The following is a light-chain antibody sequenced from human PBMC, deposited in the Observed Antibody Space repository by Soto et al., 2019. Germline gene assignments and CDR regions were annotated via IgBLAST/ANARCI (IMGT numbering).Light chain of an antibody. Sequence: QSVLTQPASVSGSPGQSITISFTGTSSDVGGYNFVSWYQQHPGKAPKLMIYDVSNRPSGVSNRFSGSKSGNTASLTISGLQADDEGDYYCSSYTSSSTLYVFGTGTKVTVL. J-gene: IGLJ1*01. V-gene: IGLV2-14*01. CDR1: SSDVGGYNF. CDR2: DVS. CDR3: SSYTSSSTLYV.